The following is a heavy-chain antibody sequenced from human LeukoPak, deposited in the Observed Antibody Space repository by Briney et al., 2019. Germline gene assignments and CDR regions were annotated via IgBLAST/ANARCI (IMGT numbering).Heavy chain of an antibody. J-gene: IGHJ6*02. CDR3: ARESRPGLTGYSNRDYYYYGMDV. CDR2: IIPIFGTA. D-gene: IGHD3-9*01. CDR1: GGTFSSYA. V-gene: IGHV1-69*13. Sequence: ASVKVSCKASGGTFSSYAFSWVRQAPGQGLEWMGGIIPIFGTANYAQKFQGRVTVTADESTSTAYMELSSLRSEDTAVYYCARESRPGLTGYSNRDYYYYGMDVWGQGTTVTVSS.